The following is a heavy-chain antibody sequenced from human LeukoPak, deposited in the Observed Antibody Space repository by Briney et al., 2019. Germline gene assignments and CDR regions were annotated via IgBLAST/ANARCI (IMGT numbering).Heavy chain of an antibody. CDR1: GFTFSSYE. J-gene: IGHJ6*03. Sequence: GGSLRLSCAASGFTFSSYEMNWVRQAPGKGLEWVSYISSSGSTIYYADSVKGRFTISRDNAKNSLYLQMNSLKAEDTALFYCARYLRNLYGGGDYYFYMDVWGKGTTVTVSS. CDR3: ARYLRNLYGGGDYYFYMDV. V-gene: IGHV3-48*03. D-gene: IGHD3-16*01. CDR2: ISSSGSTI.